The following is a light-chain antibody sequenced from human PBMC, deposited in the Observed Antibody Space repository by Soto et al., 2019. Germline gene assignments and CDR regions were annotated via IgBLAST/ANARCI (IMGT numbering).Light chain of an antibody. J-gene: IGKJ2*01. CDR1: QRISTW. CDR2: DAS. Sequence: DIQMTKSPSTLSASVGDRVTITCRASQRISTWLAWYQQKPGKAPKLLIYDASSLQSGVPSRFSGHGSGTDFTLTIISLQPDDFATYYCQQYNSYTTFGQGTKLEIK. V-gene: IGKV1-5*01. CDR3: QQYNSYTT.